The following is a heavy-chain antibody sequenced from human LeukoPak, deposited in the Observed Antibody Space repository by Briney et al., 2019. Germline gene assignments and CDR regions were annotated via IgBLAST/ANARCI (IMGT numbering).Heavy chain of an antibody. CDR1: GGSISSGGYY. Sequence: SETLSLTCTVSGGSISSGGYYWSWIRQHPGKGLEWIGYIYYSGSTYYNPSLKSRVTISVDTSKNQFSLKLSSVTAADTAVYYCARGGSVPAAENWFDPWGQGTLVTVSS. D-gene: IGHD2-2*01. J-gene: IGHJ5*02. CDR3: ARGGSVPAAENWFDP. V-gene: IGHV4-31*03. CDR2: IYYSGST.